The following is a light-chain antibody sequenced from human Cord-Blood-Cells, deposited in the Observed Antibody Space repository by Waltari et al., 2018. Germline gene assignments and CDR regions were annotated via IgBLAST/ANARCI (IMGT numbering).Light chain of an antibody. CDR2: DAS. CDR3: QQRSNWPLT. J-gene: IGKJ4*01. Sequence: EIVLTQSPATLSLSPGERATLSCRASPSVSSYLAWYQQKPGQAPRLPIYDASNRATGIPARFSGSGSGTDFTLTISSLEPEDFAVYDCQQRSNWPLTFGGGTKVEIK. CDR1: PSVSSY. V-gene: IGKV3-11*01.